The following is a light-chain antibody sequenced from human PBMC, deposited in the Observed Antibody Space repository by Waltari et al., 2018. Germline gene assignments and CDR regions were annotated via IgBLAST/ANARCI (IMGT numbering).Light chain of an antibody. CDR2: DAS. CDR1: QSVSSY. V-gene: IGKV3-11*01. Sequence: IVLTQSPATLSLSPGESAPLSCRASQSVSSYLAWYQQKPGQAPRLLIYDASNRATGIPARFSGSGSGTDFTLTISSLEPEDFAVYYCQQRSNWPSFGGGTKVEIK. J-gene: IGKJ4*01. CDR3: QQRSNWPS.